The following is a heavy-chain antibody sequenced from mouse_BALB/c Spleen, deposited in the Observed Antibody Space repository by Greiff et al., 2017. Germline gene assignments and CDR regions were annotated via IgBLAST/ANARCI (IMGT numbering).Heavy chain of an antibody. D-gene: IGHD3-1*01. CDR1: GYTFTSYW. CDR2: INPSNGRT. V-gene: IGHV1S81*02. CDR3: ARRGSGPFAY. J-gene: IGHJ3*01. Sequence: QVQLQQSGAELVKPGASVKLSCKASGYTFTSYWLYWVKLRPGQGLEWIGEINPSNGRTNYDEKFKSKATLTVDKSSSTAYMQLSSLTSEDSAVYYCARRGSGPFAYWGQGTLVTVSA.